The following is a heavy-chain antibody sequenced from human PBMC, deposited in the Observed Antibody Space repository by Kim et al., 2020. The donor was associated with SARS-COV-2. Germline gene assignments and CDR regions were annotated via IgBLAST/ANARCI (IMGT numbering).Heavy chain of an antibody. J-gene: IGHJ4*01. Sequence: SETQSLTCTVSGGSISSSTYYWGWIRQPPGKGLEWIGTIYYSGSTYYNPSLKSRVTISVDRSKNQFSLRLTSVTATDTAVYYCARRRSSSSWAYYFDYWG. V-gene: IGHV4-39*01. CDR3: ARRRSSSSWAYYFDY. CDR1: GGSISSSTYY. D-gene: IGHD6-13*01. CDR2: IYYSGST.